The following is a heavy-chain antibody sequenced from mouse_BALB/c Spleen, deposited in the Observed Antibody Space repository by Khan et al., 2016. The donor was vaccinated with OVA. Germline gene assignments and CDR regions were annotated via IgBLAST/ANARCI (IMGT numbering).Heavy chain of an antibody. CDR3: ARRGLRWDFDY. Sequence: VKLQESGAELAKPGASVKMSCKASGYTFINYWILWVKQRPGQGLAWIGYINPSTAYTEYNQNFKEKATLTADKSSRTAYMQLSSLTSEDSAVYYCARRGLRWDFDYWGQGTTLTVSS. D-gene: IGHD1-1*01. J-gene: IGHJ2*01. CDR2: INPSTAYT. CDR1: GYTFINYW. V-gene: IGHV1-7*01.